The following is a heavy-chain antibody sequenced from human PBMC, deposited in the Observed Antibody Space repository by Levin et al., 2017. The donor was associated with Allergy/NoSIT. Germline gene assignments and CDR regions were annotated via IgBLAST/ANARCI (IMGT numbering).Heavy chain of an antibody. CDR2: ISSSSSTI. J-gene: IGHJ4*02. D-gene: IGHD3-10*01. CDR1: GFTFSRSN. Sequence: LSLTCAASGFTFSRSNMDWVRQAPGKGLEWISYISSSSSTIYYADSVKGRFTISRDNGKSALFLQMDSLRAEDTAVYYCARDGFISGNMDHWGQGTLVTVSS. CDR3: ARDGFISGNMDH. V-gene: IGHV3-48*01.